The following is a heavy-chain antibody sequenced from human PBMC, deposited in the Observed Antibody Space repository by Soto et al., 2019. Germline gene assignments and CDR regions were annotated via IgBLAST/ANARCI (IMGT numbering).Heavy chain of an antibody. Sequence: EVQLVESGGGLVQPGGSLRLSCAASGFTVSMRWMTWVRQAPGKGLEWVAHIKQDGSEKDYVDSVKGRFTISRDNAQNSPYLQMNSLRVEDTALYYCARSCGGDCSGDGCPSRYRQFDQWGQGTLVTVSS. D-gene: IGHD2-21*02. CDR2: IKQDGSEK. J-gene: IGHJ4*02. CDR1: GFTVSMRW. CDR3: ARSCGGDCSGDGCPSRYRQFDQ. V-gene: IGHV3-7*05.